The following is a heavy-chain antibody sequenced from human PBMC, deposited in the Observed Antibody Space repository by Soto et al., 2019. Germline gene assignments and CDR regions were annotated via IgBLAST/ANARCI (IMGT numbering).Heavy chain of an antibody. CDR2: IKQDGSEK. J-gene: IGHJ6*03. CDR3: ARDGAGQLENYMDV. CDR1: GFTFSSYW. D-gene: IGHD6-6*01. V-gene: IGHV3-7*01. Sequence: GGSLRLSCAASGFTFSSYWMSWVRQAPGKGLEWVANIKQDGSEKYYVDSVKGRFTISRDNAKNSLYLQMNSLRAEDTAVYYCARDGAGQLENYMDVWGKGTTVTVSS.